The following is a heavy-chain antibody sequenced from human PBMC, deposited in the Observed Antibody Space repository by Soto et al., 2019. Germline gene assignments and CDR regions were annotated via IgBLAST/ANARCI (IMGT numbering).Heavy chain of an antibody. CDR3: ARVGVGMVLVY. V-gene: IGHV1-2*04. Sequence: ASVKVSCKASGYTFTGYYMHWVRQAPGQGLEWMGWINPNSGGTNYAQKFQGWVTMTRDTAISTAYMELSRLRSDDTAVYYGARVGVGMVLVYWGQGTLVTVSS. J-gene: IGHJ4*02. CDR1: GYTFTGYY. D-gene: IGHD3-10*01. CDR2: INPNSGGT.